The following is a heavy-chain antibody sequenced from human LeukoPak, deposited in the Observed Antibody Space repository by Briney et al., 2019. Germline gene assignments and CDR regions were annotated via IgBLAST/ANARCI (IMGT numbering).Heavy chain of an antibody. CDR3: ARGIAVAGVYFDY. CDR2: IIPIFGTA. D-gene: IGHD6-19*01. V-gene: IGHV1-69*13. Sequence: ASVKVSCKASGGTFSSYATSWVRQAPGQGLEWMGGIIPIFGTANYAQKFQGRVTITADESTSTAYMELSSLRSEDTAVYYCARGIAVAGVYFDYWGQGTLVTVSS. CDR1: GGTFSSYA. J-gene: IGHJ4*02.